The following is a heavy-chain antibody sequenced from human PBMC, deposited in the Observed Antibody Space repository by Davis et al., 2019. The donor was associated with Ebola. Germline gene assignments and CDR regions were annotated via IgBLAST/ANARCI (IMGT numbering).Heavy chain of an antibody. CDR2: INPNSGGT. CDR3: ARGYSSGWYGFDY. V-gene: IGHV1-2*02. D-gene: IGHD6-19*01. CDR1: GYTFTGYY. Sequence: AASVTVSCKASGYTFTGYYMHWVRQAPGQGLEWMGWINPNSGGTNYAQKFQGRVTMTRDTSISTAYMELSRLRSDDTAVYYCARGYSSGWYGFDYWGQGTLVTVSS. J-gene: IGHJ4*02.